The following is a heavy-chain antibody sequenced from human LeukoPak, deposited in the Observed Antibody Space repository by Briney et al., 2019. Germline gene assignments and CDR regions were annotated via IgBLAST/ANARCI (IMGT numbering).Heavy chain of an antibody. Sequence: ASVKVSCKVSGYTLTELSMHWVRQAPGKGLEWMGWISAYNGNTNYAQKLQGRVTMTTDTSTSTAYMELRSLRSDDTAVYYCARVLPAHDSSGYYNDYHFDYWGQGTLVTVSS. CDR3: ARVLPAHDSSGYYNDYHFDY. CDR1: GYTLTELS. CDR2: ISAYNGNT. V-gene: IGHV1-18*01. D-gene: IGHD3-22*01. J-gene: IGHJ4*02.